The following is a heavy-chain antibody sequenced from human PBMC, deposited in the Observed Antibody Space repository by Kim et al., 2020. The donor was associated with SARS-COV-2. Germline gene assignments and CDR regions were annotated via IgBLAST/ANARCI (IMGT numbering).Heavy chain of an antibody. CDR1: GFTFSSYA. J-gene: IGHJ4*02. CDR2: ISYDGSNK. Sequence: GGSLRLSCAASGFTFSSYAMHWVRQAPGKGLEWVAVISYDGSNKYYVDSVKGRFTISRDNSKNTLYLQMNSLRAEDTAVYYCARELTYYYGSGRIDPGELDYWGQGPPVTVSS. V-gene: IGHV3-30*04. D-gene: IGHD3-10*01. CDR3: ARELTYYYGSGRIDPGELDY.